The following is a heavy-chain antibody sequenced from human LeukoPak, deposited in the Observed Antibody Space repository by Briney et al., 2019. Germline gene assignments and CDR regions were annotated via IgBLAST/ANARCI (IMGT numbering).Heavy chain of an antibody. CDR2: IYYSGST. J-gene: IGHJ3*02. CDR1: GGSISSYY. V-gene: IGHV4-59*01. D-gene: IGHD6-19*01. CDR3: ARVSGSGWYPGFAFDI. Sequence: SETLSLTCTVSGGSISSYYWSWIRQPPGKGLEWIGYIYYSGSTNYNPSLKSRVTISVDTSKNQFSLKLSSVTAADTAVYYCARVSGSGWYPGFAFDIWGQGTMVTVSS.